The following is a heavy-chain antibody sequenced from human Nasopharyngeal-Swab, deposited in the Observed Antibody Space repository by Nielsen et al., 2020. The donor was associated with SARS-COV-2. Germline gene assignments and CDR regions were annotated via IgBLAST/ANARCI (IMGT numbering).Heavy chain of an antibody. V-gene: IGHV3-33*01. CDR1: GFTFSNYG. CDR3: ARALEYSSSSWDY. CDR2: IWYDGSNK. Sequence: GGSLRLSCAASGFTFSNYGMHWVRQAPGKGLEWVAVIWYDGSNKYYADSVKGRFTISRDTSKNTLFLQMNSLRAEDTAVYYCARALEYSSSSWDYWGQGTLVTVSS. D-gene: IGHD6-6*01. J-gene: IGHJ4*02.